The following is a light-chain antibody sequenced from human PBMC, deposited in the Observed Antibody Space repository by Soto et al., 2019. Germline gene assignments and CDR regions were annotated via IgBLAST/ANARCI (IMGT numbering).Light chain of an antibody. Sequence: QSVRTQPASVSGSPGQSITISCTGTSSDVGGYNYVSWYQQHPGKAPKLMIYEVSNWPSGVSNRFSGSKSGNTASLTISGLQAEDEADYYCSSYTSSSTPCVFGTGTKVTVL. CDR2: EVS. V-gene: IGLV2-14*01. J-gene: IGLJ1*01. CDR1: SSDVGGYNY. CDR3: SSYTSSSTPCV.